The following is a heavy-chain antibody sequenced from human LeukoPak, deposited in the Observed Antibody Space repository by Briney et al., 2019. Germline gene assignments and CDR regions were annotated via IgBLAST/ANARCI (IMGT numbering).Heavy chain of an antibody. V-gene: IGHV3-7*01. CDR1: GFTFSSSW. Sequence: GGSLRLSCAASGFTFSSSWMSWVRQAPGKGLEWVANINQEGTEKYFVGSVKGRFTISRDNAKNSLSLQMNSLRAEDTAVYYCARVPAGVIGMKDAFDMWGQGTMVTVSS. D-gene: IGHD3-16*02. CDR3: ARVPAGVIGMKDAFDM. CDR2: INQEGTEK. J-gene: IGHJ3*02.